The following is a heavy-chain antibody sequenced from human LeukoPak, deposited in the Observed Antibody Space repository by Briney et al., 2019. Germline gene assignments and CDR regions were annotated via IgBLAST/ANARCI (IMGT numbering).Heavy chain of an antibody. D-gene: IGHD1-26*01. CDR3: ARGTYRRATSYYFDY. V-gene: IGHV1-2*02. CDR1: GYTFTGYY. J-gene: IGHJ4*02. Sequence: ASVKVSCKASGYTFTGYYMHWVRQAPGQGLEWMGWINPNSSGTNYAQKFQGRVTMTRDTSISTAYMELSRLRSDDTAVYYCARGTYRRATSYYFDYWGQGTLVTVSS. CDR2: INPNSSGT.